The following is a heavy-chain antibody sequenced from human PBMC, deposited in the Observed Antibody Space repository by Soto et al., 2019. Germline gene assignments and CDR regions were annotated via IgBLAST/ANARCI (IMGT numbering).Heavy chain of an antibody. J-gene: IGHJ4*02. D-gene: IGHD1-26*01. V-gene: IGHV4-31*03. Sequence: SETLSLTCTVSGGSISSGGYYWSWIRQHPGKGLEWIGYIYYSGSTYYNPSLKSRVTISVDTSKNQFSLNLSSVTAADTAVYFCVRSCSGSDSGNYDFDYWGQGTLVTVSS. CDR1: GGSISSGGYY. CDR3: VRSCSGSDSGNYDFDY. CDR2: IYYSGST.